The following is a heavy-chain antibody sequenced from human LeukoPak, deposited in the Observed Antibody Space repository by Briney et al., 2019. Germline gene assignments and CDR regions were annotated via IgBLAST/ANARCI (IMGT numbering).Heavy chain of an antibody. V-gene: IGHV3-21*04. CDR3: AKGRDDSSGYYASASAPVGY. J-gene: IGHJ4*02. CDR1: GFTFSSYS. D-gene: IGHD3-22*01. CDR2: ISSSSSYI. Sequence: PGGSLRLSCAASGFTFSSYSMNWVRQAPGKGLEWVSSISSSSSYIYYADSVKGRFTISRDNSKNTLYLQMNSLRAEDTAVYYCAKGRDDSSGYYASASAPVGYWGQGTLVTVSS.